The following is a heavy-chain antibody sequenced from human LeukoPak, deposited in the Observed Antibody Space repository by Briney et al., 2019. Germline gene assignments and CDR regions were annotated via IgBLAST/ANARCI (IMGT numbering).Heavy chain of an antibody. V-gene: IGHV1-2*02. CDR1: GYTFTGYY. D-gene: IGHD3-3*01. Sequence: ASVKVSCKASGYTFTGYYMHWVRQAPGQGFEWMGWINPNTGGTNYAQKLQGRVTMTTDTSTSTAYMELRSLRSDDTAVYYCARDPPYYDFWSGYYTIFDYWGQGTLVTVSS. CDR2: INPNTGGT. J-gene: IGHJ4*02. CDR3: ARDPPYYDFWSGYYTIFDY.